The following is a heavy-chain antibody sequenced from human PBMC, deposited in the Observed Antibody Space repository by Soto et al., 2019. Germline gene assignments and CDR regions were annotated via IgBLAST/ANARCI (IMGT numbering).Heavy chain of an antibody. D-gene: IGHD5-12*01. J-gene: IGHJ4*02. CDR1: GFTFSSYT. CDR3: AREPNYSGYELRHYPTFDY. Sequence: QVQLVESGGGVVQPGRSLRLSCAASGFTFSSYTMHWVRQAPGKGLEWVAVISYDGTNKYYADSVKGRFTISRDNSKNTLYLQMNRLRAEDTAVYYCAREPNYSGYELRHYPTFDYWGQGTLVTVSS. CDR2: ISYDGTNK. V-gene: IGHV3-30-3*01.